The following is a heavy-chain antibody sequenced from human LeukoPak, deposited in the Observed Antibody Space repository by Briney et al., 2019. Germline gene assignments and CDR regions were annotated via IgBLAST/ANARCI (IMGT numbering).Heavy chain of an antibody. CDR1: GGSFSGYY. J-gene: IGHJ4*02. CDR2: IYYSGST. D-gene: IGHD2-2*01. V-gene: IGHV4-34*01. CDR3: ARTPVRTSCRHNFDY. Sequence: SETLSLTCAVYGGSFSGYYWSWIRQPPGKGLEWIGSIYYSGSTYYNPSLKSRVTISVDTSKNQFSLKLSSVTAADTAVYYCARTPVRTSCRHNFDYWGQGTLVTVSS.